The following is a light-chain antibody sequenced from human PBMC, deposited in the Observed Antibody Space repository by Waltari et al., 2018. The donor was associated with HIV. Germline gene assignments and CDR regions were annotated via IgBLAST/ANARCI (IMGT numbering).Light chain of an antibody. V-gene: IGKV1-5*03. J-gene: IGKJ1*01. CDR2: KAS. CDR1: LGIDDW. CDR3: QAYNRG. Sequence: DSQMTQSPSTLSASVGERVTITCRASLGIDDWLAGYQQKPGKAPKLLIYKASNYETGVPSRCSGSRFVTEFSRTISSLQPDDLATYYCQAYNRGFGQGTKVEIK.